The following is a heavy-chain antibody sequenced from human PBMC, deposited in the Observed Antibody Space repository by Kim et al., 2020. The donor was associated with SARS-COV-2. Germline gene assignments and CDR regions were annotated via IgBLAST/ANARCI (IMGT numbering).Heavy chain of an antibody. J-gene: IGHJ6*02. Sequence: SETLSLTCTVSGVSISRYYWSWIRQAPGKGLEWIGFIYYSWSTNYNPSLKSRVTISVVTSKNQFSLKLSSMTGADTAEYYFAQGSYGMDVWGQGTTVTVS. CDR2: IYYSWST. V-gene: IGHV4-59*12. CDR1: GVSISRYY. CDR3: AQGSYGMDV.